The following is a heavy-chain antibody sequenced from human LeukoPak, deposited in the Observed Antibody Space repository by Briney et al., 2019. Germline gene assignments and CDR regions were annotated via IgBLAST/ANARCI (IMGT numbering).Heavy chain of an antibody. D-gene: IGHD3-16*01. CDR2: INPNSGGT. V-gene: IGHV1-2*02. J-gene: IGHJ4*02. Sequence: ASVKVSCKASGHTFTGYYLHWVRQAPGQGFQWMGWINPNSGGTNYAQNFQGRVTMTRDTSISTAYMELSRLRSDDAAVYYCARGALGDGGPYYFDYWGQGTLVTVSS. CDR3: ARGALGDGGPYYFDY. CDR1: GHTFTGYY.